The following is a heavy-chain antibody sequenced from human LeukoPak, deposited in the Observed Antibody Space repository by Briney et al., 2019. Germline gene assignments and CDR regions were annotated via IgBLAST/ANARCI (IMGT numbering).Heavy chain of an antibody. CDR1: GFTFSSYA. CDR3: AKDIVVVVAATGVFDY. Sequence: GGSLRLACAASGFTFSSYAMSWVRQAPGKGLEWVSAISGSGGSTYYADSVKGRFTISRDNSKNTLYLQMNSLRAEDTAVYYCAKDIVVVVAATGVFDYWGQGTLVTVSS. J-gene: IGHJ4*02. V-gene: IGHV3-23*01. CDR2: ISGSGGST. D-gene: IGHD2-15*01.